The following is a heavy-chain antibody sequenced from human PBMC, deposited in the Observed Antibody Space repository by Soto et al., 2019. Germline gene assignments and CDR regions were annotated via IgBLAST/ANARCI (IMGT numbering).Heavy chain of an antibody. CDR2: ISGSGGST. D-gene: IGHD2-15*01. CDR3: ARAQDSALDYGMDV. J-gene: IGHJ6*02. V-gene: IGHV3-23*01. Sequence: PGGSLRLSCAAPGLTFRTYAMTWVRQAPGKGLEWVSIISGSGGSTYYADSVKGRFTVSRDNSKNTLYVQMNSLRAEDTAVYYYARAQDSALDYGMDVWGQGTTVTVS. CDR1: GLTFRTYA.